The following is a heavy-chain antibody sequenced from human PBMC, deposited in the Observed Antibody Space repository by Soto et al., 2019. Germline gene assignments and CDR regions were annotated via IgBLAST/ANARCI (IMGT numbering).Heavy chain of an antibody. CDR3: ASRAAYYDYVWGVEDSYYGMDV. CDR1: GGSISSGGYY. CDR2: IYYSGST. V-gene: IGHV4-31*03. J-gene: IGHJ6*02. Sequence: QVQLQESGPGLVKPSQTLSLTCTVSGGSISSGGYYWSWIRQHPGKGLEWIGYIYYSGSTYYNPSLKSRVTISVDTSKNQFSLKLSSVTAADTAVYYCASRAAYYDYVWGVEDSYYGMDVWGQGTTVTVSS. D-gene: IGHD3-16*01.